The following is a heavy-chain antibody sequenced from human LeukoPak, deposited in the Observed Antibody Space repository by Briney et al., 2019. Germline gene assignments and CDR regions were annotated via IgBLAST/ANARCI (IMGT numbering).Heavy chain of an antibody. Sequence: GGPLRLSCAASGFTFSSYAMGWVRQAPGEGLEWVSAISGSGGSTYYADSVKGRFTISRDNAKNSLYLQMNSLRAEDTAVYYCARPQDDHDAFDIWGQGTMVTVSS. D-gene: IGHD3-3*01. V-gene: IGHV3-23*01. J-gene: IGHJ3*02. CDR2: ISGSGGST. CDR1: GFTFSSYA. CDR3: ARPQDDHDAFDI.